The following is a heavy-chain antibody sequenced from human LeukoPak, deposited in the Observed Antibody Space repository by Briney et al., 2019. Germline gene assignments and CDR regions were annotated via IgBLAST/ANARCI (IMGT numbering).Heavy chain of an antibody. CDR2: IYPGDSDT. J-gene: IGHJ3*02. CDR3: ASQVQLPTPHDAFDI. V-gene: IGHV5-51*01. CDR1: GYSFTSYW. D-gene: IGHD2-2*01. Sequence: GESLKISCKGSGYSFTSYWIGWVRQMPGKGLEWMGIIYPGDSDTRYSPSFQGQVTISADKSISTAYLQWSSLKASDTAMYYCASQVQLPTPHDAFDIWGQGTMVTVSS.